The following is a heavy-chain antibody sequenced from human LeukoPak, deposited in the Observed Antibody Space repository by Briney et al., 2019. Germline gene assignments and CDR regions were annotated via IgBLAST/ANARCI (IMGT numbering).Heavy chain of an antibody. J-gene: IGHJ4*02. CDR3: ARAAVVTSPFDY. CDR2: ISSSGGTI. V-gene: IGHV3-11*01. Sequence: GGSLRLSCVASGFTFGNHWIHWVRQAPGKGLEWVSYISSSGGTIYFADSVKDRFTISRDNAKNSLDLQMNSLRAEDTAMYYCARAAVVTSPFDYWGQGTLVTVSS. D-gene: IGHD4-23*01. CDR1: GFTFGNHW.